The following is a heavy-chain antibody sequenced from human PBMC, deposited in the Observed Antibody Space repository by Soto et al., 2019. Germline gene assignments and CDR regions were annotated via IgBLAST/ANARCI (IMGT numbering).Heavy chain of an antibody. D-gene: IGHD1-26*01. CDR2: IYSGGST. Sequence: EVQLVETGGGLIQPGGSLRLSCAVSGFTVSYNYMSWVRQAPGKGLDRVSVIYSGGSTYYADSVKGRFTISRDNSKNTVYLQMNSLRAEDTAVYYCVRLELGIGRDYWGLGTLVTVSS. CDR3: VRLELGIGRDY. V-gene: IGHV3-53*02. CDR1: GFTVSYNY. J-gene: IGHJ4*02.